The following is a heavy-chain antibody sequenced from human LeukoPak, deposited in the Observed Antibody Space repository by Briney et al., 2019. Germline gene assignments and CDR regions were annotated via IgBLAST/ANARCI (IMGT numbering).Heavy chain of an antibody. CDR2: MSNSGST. CDR3: ARGTTPRYFDL. D-gene: IGHD1-1*01. Sequence: SETLSLTCTVSGGSISTYYWSWIRQPPGKGLEWIGYMSNSGSTNYNPSLKSRVTISADTSKNQFSLKLRSVTGADTAVYYCARGTTPRYFDLWGRGTLVTVSS. J-gene: IGHJ2*01. CDR1: GGSISTYY. V-gene: IGHV4-59*01.